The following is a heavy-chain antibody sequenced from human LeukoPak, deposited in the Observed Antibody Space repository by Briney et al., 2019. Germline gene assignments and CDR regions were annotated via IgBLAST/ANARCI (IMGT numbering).Heavy chain of an antibody. D-gene: IGHD2-2*02. V-gene: IGHV4-59*01. Sequence: SETLSLTCTVSGGSISSYYWSWIRQPPGKGLEWIGYIYYSGSTNYNPSLKSRVTISVDTSKNQFSPKLSSVTAADTAVYYCARDRGIVVVPAAIYGASYYYYGMDVWGKGTTVTVSS. CDR2: IYYSGST. CDR1: GGSISSYY. J-gene: IGHJ6*04. CDR3: ARDRGIVVVPAAIYGASYYYYGMDV.